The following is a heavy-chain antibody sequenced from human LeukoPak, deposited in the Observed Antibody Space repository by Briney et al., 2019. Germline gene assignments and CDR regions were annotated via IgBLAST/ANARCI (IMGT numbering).Heavy chain of an antibody. CDR1: AYSISDGWV. CDR3: TRLSHVAGAPKVSWFDP. CDR2: IYRSGTT. V-gene: IGHV4-38-2*02. Sequence: SGTLSLTCTVSAYSISDGWVWGMIRQPPGKGLEWIGSIYRSGTTYYNPSLKSRVTMSVDTSKNQFSLKLTSVTAAETAMYYCTRLSHVAGAPKVSWFDPWGQGTLVTVSS. J-gene: IGHJ5*02. D-gene: IGHD1-26*01.